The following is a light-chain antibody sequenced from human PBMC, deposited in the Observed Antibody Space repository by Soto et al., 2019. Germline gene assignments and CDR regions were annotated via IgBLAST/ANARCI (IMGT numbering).Light chain of an antibody. CDR1: QSVAANY. CDR2: GAS. Sequence: EVVLPQSHGTLSLSPGERATLSCRARQSVAANYLAWYQQNPGQAPRLLIYGASSRATGIPDRFSGSGSGTDFTLTIRRLEPEDLAVYYCQQYGSSYPWTFGQGTKVDIK. CDR3: QQYGSSYPWT. J-gene: IGKJ1*01. V-gene: IGKV3-20*01.